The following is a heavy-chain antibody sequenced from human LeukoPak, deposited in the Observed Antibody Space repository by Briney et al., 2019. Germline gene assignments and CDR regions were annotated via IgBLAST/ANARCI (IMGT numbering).Heavy chain of an antibody. CDR3: ARDLGGPNDY. V-gene: IGHV3-48*02. Sequence: GGSLSLSWAASGFTFSNYRMNWVRQAPGKGLEWISYIIRGSNTIYYADSVKGRFTISRDNAKNSLYLQMNSLRDDDTAVYYCARDLGGPNDYWGQGTLVIVSS. CDR2: IIRGSNTI. D-gene: IGHD2-15*01. J-gene: IGHJ4*02. CDR1: GFTFSNYR.